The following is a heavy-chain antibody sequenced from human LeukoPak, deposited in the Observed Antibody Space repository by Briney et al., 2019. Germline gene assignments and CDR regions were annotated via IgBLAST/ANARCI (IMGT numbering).Heavy chain of an antibody. CDR1: GFTFNSYG. CDR2: ISYDGSNK. Sequence: GGSLRLSCAASGFTFNSYGMHWVRQAPGKGLEWVAVISYDGSNKYYADSVKGRFTISRDNSKNTLYLQMNSLRAEDTAVYYCARGVMGIAAPVAFDIWGQGTMVTVSS. D-gene: IGHD6-13*01. J-gene: IGHJ3*02. V-gene: IGHV3-30*19. CDR3: ARGVMGIAAPVAFDI.